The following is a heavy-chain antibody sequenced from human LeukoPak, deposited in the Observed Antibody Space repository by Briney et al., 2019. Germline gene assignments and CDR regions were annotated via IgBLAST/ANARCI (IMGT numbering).Heavy chain of an antibody. J-gene: IGHJ6*03. CDR3: ARGVADYVRYYYYYMDV. CDR1: GGTFSSYA. CDR2: IIPIFGTA. Sequence: ASVKVSCKASGGTFSSYAISWVRQAPGQGLEWMGGIIPIFGTANYAQKFQGRVTITADKSTSTAYMELSSLRSEDTAVYYCARGVADYVRYYYYYMDVWGKGTTVTVSS. V-gene: IGHV1-69*06. D-gene: IGHD4-17*01.